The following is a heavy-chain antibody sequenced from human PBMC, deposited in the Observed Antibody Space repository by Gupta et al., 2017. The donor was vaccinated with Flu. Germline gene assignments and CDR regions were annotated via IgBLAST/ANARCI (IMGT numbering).Heavy chain of an antibody. V-gene: IGHV3-13*01. D-gene: IGHD4-17*01. CDR3: VMVLGAYYIAWGYFAY. J-gene: IGHJ4*02. CDR1: GFTFSSYD. Sequence: EVQLVESGGGLVQLGGSLRLSCAVSGFTFSSYDMHWVRQVTGKGLEWVSGIGNAGDTFYTGSVKGRVTISRENAKNSWDLQMNSLRAGETAVYYCVMVLGAYYIAWGYFAYRCQGTMVTVSS. CDR2: IGNAGDT.